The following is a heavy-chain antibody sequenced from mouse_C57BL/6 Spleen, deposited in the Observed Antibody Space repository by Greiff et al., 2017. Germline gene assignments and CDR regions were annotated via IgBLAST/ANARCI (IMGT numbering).Heavy chain of an antibody. D-gene: IGHD2-3*01. V-gene: IGHV1-59*01. CDR3: ARGLIYDDALDY. CDR2: LDPSDSCT. CDR1: GYTFTSYW. J-gene: IGHJ4*01. Sequence: QVQLQQPGAELVRPGTSVTLSCKASGYTFTSYWMHWVKQRPGQGLEWIGVLDPSDSCTNYNQKFKGQATLTVDTSSSSAYMQLSSLTSEDSAVYCCARGLIYDDALDYWGQGTSVTVSS.